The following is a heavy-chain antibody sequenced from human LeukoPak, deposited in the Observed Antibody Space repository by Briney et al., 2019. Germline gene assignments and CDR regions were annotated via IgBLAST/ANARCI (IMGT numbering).Heavy chain of an antibody. CDR2: IYSGGST. CDR3: ARGLRTDWFDP. V-gene: IGHV3-53*05. CDR1: GFTLSSNY. D-gene: IGHD1-14*01. Sequence: GGSLRLSCAASGFTLSSNYMSWVRPAPGKRLEWVSVIYSGGSTYYAHSVKGRFTISRDNSKSTLYLQMNSLRAEDTVVYYCARGLRTDWFDPWGQGTLVTVSS. J-gene: IGHJ5*02.